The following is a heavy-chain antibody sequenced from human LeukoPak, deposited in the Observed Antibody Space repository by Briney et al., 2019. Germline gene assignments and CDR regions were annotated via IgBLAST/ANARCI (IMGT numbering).Heavy chain of an antibody. V-gene: IGHV4-39*01. D-gene: IGHD2-21*01. CDR3: ARQAKSVVQYIDFDF. CDR2: VYYSGTT. J-gene: IGHJ4*02. CDR1: GGPISSTSSY. Sequence: SETLSLTCTVSGGPISSTSSYWGWIRQPPGKGLEWIGAVYYSGTTYYNPSLKSRVTISVDTSKNQFSLDLNSVTATDTAVYYCARQAKSVVQYIDFDFWGQGTLVTVSS.